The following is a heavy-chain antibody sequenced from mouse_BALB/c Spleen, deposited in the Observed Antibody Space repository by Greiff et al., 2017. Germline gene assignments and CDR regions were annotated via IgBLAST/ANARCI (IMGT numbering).Heavy chain of an antibody. V-gene: IGHV14-4*02. Sequence: VHVKQSGAELVRSGASVKLSCTASGFNIKDYYMHWVKQRPEQGLEWIGWIDPKNGDTEYAPKFQGKATMTADTSSNTAYLQLSSLTSEDTAVYYCNGARATGYWGQGTTLTVSS. CDR2: IDPKNGDT. J-gene: IGHJ2*01. CDR1: GFNIKDYY. CDR3: NGARATGY. D-gene: IGHD3-1*01.